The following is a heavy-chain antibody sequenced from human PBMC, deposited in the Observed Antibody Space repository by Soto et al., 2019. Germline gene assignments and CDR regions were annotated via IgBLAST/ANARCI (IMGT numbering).Heavy chain of an antibody. V-gene: IGHV3-30*04. CDR3: ARGDSSASDAFDI. D-gene: IGHD6-6*01. CDR1: GFTFSSYA. J-gene: IGHJ3*02. Sequence: GGSLRLSCAASGFTFSSYAMHWVRQAPGKGLEWVAVISYDGSNKYYADSVKGRFTISRDNSKNTLYLQMNSLRAEDTAVYDCARGDSSASDAFDIWGQGTMVTVSS. CDR2: ISYDGSNK.